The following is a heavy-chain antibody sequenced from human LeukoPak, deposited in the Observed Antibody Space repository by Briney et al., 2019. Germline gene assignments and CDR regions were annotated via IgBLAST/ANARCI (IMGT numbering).Heavy chain of an antibody. V-gene: IGHV3-7*03. CDR2: IKQDGSEK. CDR3: PGGLY. D-gene: IGHD6-19*01. J-gene: IGHJ4*02. Sequence: GGSLRLSCAVSEFPFSSYWVSWVRQSPGKGLEWVANIKQDGSEKYYVDSVKGRFTISRDNAKNSLYLQMNSLRAKDTSVYYCPGGLYWGQGPLVTVSS. CDR1: EFPFSSYW.